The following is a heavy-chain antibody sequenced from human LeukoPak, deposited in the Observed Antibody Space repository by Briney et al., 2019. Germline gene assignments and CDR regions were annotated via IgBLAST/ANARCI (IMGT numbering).Heavy chain of an antibody. V-gene: IGHV1-18*01. Sequence: ASVKVSCKASGYTFTSYGISWVRQAPGQGLEWMGWISAYNGNTNYAQKLQGRVTMTTDTSTSTAYTELRSLRSDDTAVYYCARMCSGGSCYSFQHWGQGTLVTVSS. CDR2: ISAYNGNT. J-gene: IGHJ1*01. CDR1: GYTFTSYG. D-gene: IGHD2-15*01. CDR3: ARMCSGGSCYSFQH.